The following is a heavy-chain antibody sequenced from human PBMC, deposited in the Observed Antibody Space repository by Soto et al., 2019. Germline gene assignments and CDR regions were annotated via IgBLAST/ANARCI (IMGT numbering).Heavy chain of an antibody. CDR3: AKVSSRAYSPFDF. CDR1: GFTFSSYA. CDR2: ISGSGGST. J-gene: IGHJ4*02. Sequence: GGSLRLCCAASGFTFSSYAMSWVRQAPGKGLEWVSAISGSGGSTYYADSVKGRFTISRDNSKNTLYLQMNSLRAEDTAVYYCAKVSSRAYSPFDFWGQGSLVTVSS. D-gene: IGHD6-13*01. V-gene: IGHV3-23*01.